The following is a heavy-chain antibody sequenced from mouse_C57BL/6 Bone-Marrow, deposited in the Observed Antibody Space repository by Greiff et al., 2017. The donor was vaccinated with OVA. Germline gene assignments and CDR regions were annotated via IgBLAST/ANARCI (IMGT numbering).Heavy chain of an antibody. CDR1: GFTFSSYA. J-gene: IGHJ4*01. Sequence: EVMLVESGEGLVKPGGSLKLSCAASGFTFSSYAMSWVRQTPEKRLEWVAYISSGGDYIYYAETVKGRVTISGDNARSTVYMQMSSLKSEDTAVYYCASYGSSPYYAMDYWGQGTSVTVSS. D-gene: IGHD1-1*01. V-gene: IGHV5S21*01. CDR3: ASYGSSPYYAMDY. CDR2: ISSGGDYI.